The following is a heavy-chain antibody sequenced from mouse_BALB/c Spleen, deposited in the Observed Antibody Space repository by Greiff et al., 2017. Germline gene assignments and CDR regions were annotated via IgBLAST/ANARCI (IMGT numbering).Heavy chain of an antibody. V-gene: IGHV1-14*01. Sequence: EVQLQQSGPELVKPGASVKMSCKASGYTFTSYVMHWVKQKPGQGLEWIGYINPYNDGTKYNEKIKGKATPTSDESSSTAYMELSSLTSEDSTVYYCARWRGNYVKYAMNYGGQETSVTVSS. CDR3: ARWRGNYVKYAMNY. D-gene: IGHD2-1*01. CDR1: GYTFTSYV. J-gene: IGHJ4*01. CDR2: INPYNDGT.